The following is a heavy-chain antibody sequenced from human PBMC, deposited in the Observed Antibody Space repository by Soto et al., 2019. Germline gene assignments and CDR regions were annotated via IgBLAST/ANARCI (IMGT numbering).Heavy chain of an antibody. J-gene: IGHJ5*02. CDR3: ARGSITMVRTNWFDP. D-gene: IGHD3-10*01. Sequence: ASVKVSCKASGYTFTSYYMHWVRQAPGQGLEWMGIINPSGGSTSYAQKFQGRVTMTRDTSTSTVYMELSSLRSEDTAVYYCARGSITMVRTNWFDPWGQGTLVTVSS. V-gene: IGHV1-46*03. CDR1: GYTFTSYY. CDR2: INPSGGST.